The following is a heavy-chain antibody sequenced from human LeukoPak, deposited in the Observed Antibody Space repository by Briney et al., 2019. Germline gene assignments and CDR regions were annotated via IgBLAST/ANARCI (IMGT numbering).Heavy chain of an antibody. J-gene: IGHJ5*02. CDR2: INHSGST. V-gene: IGHV4-34*01. CDR3: ARGLVDTAMVST. Sequence: SETLSLTCAVYGGSFSGYYWSWIRQPPGKGLEWIGEINHSGSTNYNPSLKSRVTISVDTSKNQFSLKLSSVTAADTAVYYCARGLVDTAMVSTWGQGTLVTVSS. CDR1: GGSFSGYY. D-gene: IGHD5-18*01.